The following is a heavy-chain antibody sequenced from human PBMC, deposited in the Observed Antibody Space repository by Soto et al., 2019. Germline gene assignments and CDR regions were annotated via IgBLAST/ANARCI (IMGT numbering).Heavy chain of an antibody. CDR1: SGSISSTNW. V-gene: IGHV4-4*02. CDR3: ARDLGYGSGSSNY. D-gene: IGHD3-10*01. Sequence: SETLSLTCAVSSGSISSTNWWSWVRQPPGKGLEWIGEIYHTGSTNYNPSLKSRVTISLDTSKNQFSLKLSSVTAADTAVYYCARDLGYGSGSSNYWGQGTLVTVSS. J-gene: IGHJ4*02. CDR2: IYHTGST.